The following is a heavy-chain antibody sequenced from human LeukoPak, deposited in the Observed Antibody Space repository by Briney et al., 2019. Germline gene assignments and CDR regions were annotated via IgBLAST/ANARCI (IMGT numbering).Heavy chain of an antibody. CDR1: GFTFSTYS. V-gene: IGHV3-21*01. D-gene: IGHD2-15*01. CDR2: ISSSSNYI. Sequence: GGSLRLSCAASGFTFSTYSMNWVRQAPGKGLEWVSSISSSSNYIYYADSVKGRFTISRDNAKNSLYLQMNSLRAEDTAVYYCARGVYCSGGSCYWNDAFDIWGQGTMVTVSS. CDR3: ARGVYCSGGSCYWNDAFDI. J-gene: IGHJ3*02.